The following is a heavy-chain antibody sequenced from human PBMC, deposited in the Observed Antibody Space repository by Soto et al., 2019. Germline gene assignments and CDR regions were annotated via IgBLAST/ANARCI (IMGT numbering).Heavy chain of an antibody. CDR1: GGTFSSYA. CDR2: FIPIFGTA. V-gene: IGHV1-69*13. D-gene: IGHD5-18*01. Sequence: SVKVSCKASGGTFSSYAISWVRQAPGQGLEWMGGFIPIFGTANYAQKFQGRVTITADESTSTAYMELSSLRSEDTAVYYCARDARGYSYGWTRVFDYWGQGTLVTVSS. CDR3: ARDARGYSYGWTRVFDY. J-gene: IGHJ4*02.